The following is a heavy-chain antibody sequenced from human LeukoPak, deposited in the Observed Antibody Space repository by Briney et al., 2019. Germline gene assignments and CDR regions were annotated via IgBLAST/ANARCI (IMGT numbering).Heavy chain of an antibody. CDR3: ARHDSFIPY. Sequence: GGSLRLSCAASGFTFNYYAMSWVRQAPGKGLEWVLGISDNEGSTYYTDSVKGRFTISRDNTKNTVYLQMNNLRPDDTAVYFCARHDSFIPYWGQGTLVTVSS. CDR2: ISDNEGST. V-gene: IGHV3-23*01. CDR1: GFTFNYYA. J-gene: IGHJ4*02. D-gene: IGHD5-18*01.